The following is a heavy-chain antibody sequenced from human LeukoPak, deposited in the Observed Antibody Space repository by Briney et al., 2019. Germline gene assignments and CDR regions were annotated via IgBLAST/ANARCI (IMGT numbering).Heavy chain of an antibody. J-gene: IGHJ4*02. CDR3: ARHLIEMYPGTIDY. V-gene: IGHV5-51*01. Sequence: GESLKISCKGSGYSFTSYWIGWVRPMPGKGLEWMGIIYPGDSDTRYSPSFQGQVTISADKSISTAYLQWSSLKASDTAMYYRARHLIEMYPGTIDYWGQGTLVTVSS. CDR1: GYSFTSYW. D-gene: IGHD1/OR15-1a*01. CDR2: IYPGDSDT.